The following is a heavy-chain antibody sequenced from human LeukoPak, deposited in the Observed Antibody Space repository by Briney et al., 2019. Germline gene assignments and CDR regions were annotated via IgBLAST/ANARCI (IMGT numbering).Heavy chain of an antibody. D-gene: IGHD4-17*01. CDR3: ANLGDYGDPDY. CDR2: IYYSGST. Sequence: SETLSLTCSVAGGSISSSSYYWGWIRQPPGKGLEWIGSIYYSGSTYYNPSLKSRVTISVDTSKNQFSLKLSSVTAADTAVYYCANLGDYGDPDYWGQGTLVTVSS. V-gene: IGHV4-39*07. CDR1: GGSISSSSYY. J-gene: IGHJ4*02.